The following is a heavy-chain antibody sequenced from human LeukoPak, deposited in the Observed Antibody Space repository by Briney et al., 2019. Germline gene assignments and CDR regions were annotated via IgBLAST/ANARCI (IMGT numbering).Heavy chain of an antibody. Sequence: GESLKISCKGSGYSFTSYWIGWVRHMPGKGLEWMGIIYPGDSDTRYSPSFQGQVTISADKSISTAYLQWSSLKASDTAMYYCASVCSSTSCNDAFDIWGQGTMVTVSS. CDR1: GYSFTSYW. CDR2: IYPGDSDT. D-gene: IGHD2-2*01. CDR3: ASVCSSTSCNDAFDI. J-gene: IGHJ3*02. V-gene: IGHV5-51*01.